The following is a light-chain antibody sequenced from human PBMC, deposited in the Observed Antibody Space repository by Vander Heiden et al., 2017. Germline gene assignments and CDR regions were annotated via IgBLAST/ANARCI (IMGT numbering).Light chain of an antibody. J-gene: IGKJ2*01. CDR1: QNIDDW. Sequence: DIQMTHSPSTLSASVGDRVTITCRASQNIDDWVAWYQQKPGKAPKLLIHKASNLESGVPSRFSGSGSGTDFTLVLSSLQPDDVATYYCQHYISYPYTFGQGTKLEIK. CDR2: KAS. V-gene: IGKV1-5*03. CDR3: QHYISYPYT.